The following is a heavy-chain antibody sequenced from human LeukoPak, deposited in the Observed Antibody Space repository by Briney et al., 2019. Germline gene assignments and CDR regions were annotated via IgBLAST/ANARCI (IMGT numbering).Heavy chain of an antibody. V-gene: IGHV1-69*02. CDR2: IIPILGIA. CDR1: GGTLSSYT. CDR3: ANGRGLRFLER. J-gene: IGHJ4*02. D-gene: IGHD3-3*01. Sequence: SVKVSCKASGGTLSSYTISWVRQAPGQGLEWMGRIIPILGIANYAQKFQGRVTITADKSTSTAYMELSSLRPEDTAVYYCANGRGLRFLERWGQGTLVTVSS.